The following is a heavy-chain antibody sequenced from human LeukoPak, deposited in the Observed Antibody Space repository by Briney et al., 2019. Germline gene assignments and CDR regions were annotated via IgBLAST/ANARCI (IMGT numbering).Heavy chain of an antibody. CDR2: IYTSGST. Sequence: SETLSLTCTVSGSPISSYYWSWIRQPAGKGLEWIGRIYTSGSTNYNPSLKSRVTMSVDTSKNQFSLKLSSVTAADTAVYYCARSYPYSSTPWGFDYWGQGTLVTVSS. J-gene: IGHJ4*02. D-gene: IGHD6-13*01. CDR1: GSPISSYY. V-gene: IGHV4-4*07. CDR3: ARSYPYSSTPWGFDY.